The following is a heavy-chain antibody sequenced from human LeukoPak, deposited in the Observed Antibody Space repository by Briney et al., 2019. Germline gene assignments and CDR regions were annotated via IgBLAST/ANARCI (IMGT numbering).Heavy chain of an antibody. CDR1: GFTFSDYY. J-gene: IGHJ6*03. CDR3: ARALWGYNLIDYYYYYMDV. Sequence: GGSLRLSCAASGFTFSDYYMSWIRQAPGKGLEWVSYISSSGNTIYYADSVRGRFTITRDNAKNSLYLQMNSLRAEDSAVYYCARALWGYNLIDYYYYYMDVWGKGTTVTVSS. V-gene: IGHV3-11*04. D-gene: IGHD5-24*01. CDR2: ISSSGNTI.